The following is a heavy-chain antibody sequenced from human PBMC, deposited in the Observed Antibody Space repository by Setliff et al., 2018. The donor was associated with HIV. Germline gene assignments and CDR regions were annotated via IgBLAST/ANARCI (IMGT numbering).Heavy chain of an antibody. D-gene: IGHD3-10*01. CDR1: GGSISTYY. CDR2: VSTSGST. Sequence: PSETLSLTCTVSGGSISTYYWSWIRQPAGKGLEWIGRVSTSGSTKYNPSLKSRVTMSLDTSKNEFSLKLSSVTAADTAVYYCARQGGYNSPLMVWGQGKLVTVSS. J-gene: IGHJ4*02. CDR3: ARQGGYNSPLMV. V-gene: IGHV4-4*07.